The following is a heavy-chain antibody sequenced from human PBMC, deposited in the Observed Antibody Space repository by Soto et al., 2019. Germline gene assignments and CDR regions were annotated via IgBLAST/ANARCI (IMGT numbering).Heavy chain of an antibody. J-gene: IGHJ4*02. CDR3: ATDYYGIFPY. CDR2: IDPRIGGT. Sequence: HVQLVQSGTEVKKPGASVRVSCMVSGYPFTTYYIHWVRQAPGQGLEWMGWIDPRIGGTVYEQKFQGRVTMTRDTSISTVYMDLSGLTSDDTALYYCATDYYGIFPYWGQGSLVTVSS. CDR1: GYPFTTYY. V-gene: IGHV1-2*02. D-gene: IGHD3-10*01.